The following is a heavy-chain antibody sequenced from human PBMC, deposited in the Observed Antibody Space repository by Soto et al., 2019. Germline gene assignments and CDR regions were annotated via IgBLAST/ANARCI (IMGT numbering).Heavy chain of an antibody. CDR3: ARELQGLYYFDF. CDR1: GYIFTSYA. V-gene: IGHV1-3*01. D-gene: IGHD4-4*01. J-gene: IGHJ4*02. CDR2: INAGNGHT. Sequence: QVQVVQSGAEVKKPGASVKVSCKTSGYIFTSYAMHWVRQAPGQRLEWMGWINAGNGHTKYSQKFQGRVTITRDTSANTAFMELSSLRSEDTAIYYCARELQGLYYFDFWGQGTLVTVSS.